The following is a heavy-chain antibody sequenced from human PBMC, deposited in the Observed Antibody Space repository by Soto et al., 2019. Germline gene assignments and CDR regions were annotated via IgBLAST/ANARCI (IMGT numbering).Heavy chain of an antibody. CDR1: GFTFSSYW. CDR2: IKQDGSEK. J-gene: IGHJ4*02. V-gene: IGHV3-7*01. CDR3: ARDRTLATYADFWSGYPGGMIDY. Sequence: PGGSLRLSCAASGFTFSSYWMSWVRQVPGKGLEWVANIKQDGSEKYYVDSVKGRFTISRDNAKNSLYLQMNSLRAEDTAVYYCARDRTLATYADFWSGYPGGMIDYWGQGTLVTVSS. D-gene: IGHD3-3*01.